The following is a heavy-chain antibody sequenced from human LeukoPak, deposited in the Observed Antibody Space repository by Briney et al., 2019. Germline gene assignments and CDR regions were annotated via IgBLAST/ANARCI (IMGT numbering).Heavy chain of an antibody. CDR1: GAPVSSGCYN. CDR3: ARGLAMVYYFDY. J-gene: IGHJ4*02. V-gene: IGHV4-61*01. Sequence: PSETLSLTCSVSGAPVSSGCYNRNWIRQPPGKGLEWIGYIYYSGSTNYNPSLKSRVTISVDTSKNQFSLKLSSVTAADTAVYYCARGLAMVYYFDYWGQGTLVTVSS. CDR2: IYYSGST. D-gene: IGHD5-18*01.